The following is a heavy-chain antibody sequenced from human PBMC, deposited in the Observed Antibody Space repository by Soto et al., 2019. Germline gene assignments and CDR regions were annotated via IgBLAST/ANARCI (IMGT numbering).Heavy chain of an antibody. Sequence: PGGSLRLSCAASGFTFSSYGMHWVRQAPGKGLEWVAVIWYDGSNKYYADSVKGRFTISRDNSKNTLYLQMNSLRAEDTAVYYCARDPKGVVGATKLVYYYYGMDVWGQGTTVTVSS. CDR3: ARDPKGVVGATKLVYYYYGMDV. D-gene: IGHD1-26*01. J-gene: IGHJ6*02. V-gene: IGHV3-33*01. CDR2: IWYDGSNK. CDR1: GFTFSSYG.